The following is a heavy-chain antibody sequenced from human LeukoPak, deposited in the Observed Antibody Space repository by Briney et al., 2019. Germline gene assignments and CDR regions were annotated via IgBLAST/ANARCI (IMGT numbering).Heavy chain of an antibody. V-gene: IGHV3-30*04. CDR2: ISYDGSNK. CDR3: ERDLGVDGIAAAGAD. CDR1: GFTFSSYA. J-gene: IGHJ4*02. D-gene: IGHD6-13*01. Sequence: GGSLRLSCAASGFTFSSYAMHWVREAPGKGLEWVSVISYDGSNKYYADSVKGRYTISRDNSKNTLYLQMNGRRAEATVVYYCERDLGVDGIAAAGADWGQGTLVTVPS.